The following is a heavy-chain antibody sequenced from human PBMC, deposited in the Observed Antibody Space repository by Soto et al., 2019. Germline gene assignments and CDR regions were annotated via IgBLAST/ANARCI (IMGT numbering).Heavy chain of an antibody. CDR3: GRGENILVAFIDT. CDR1: GFSLNDYE. CDR2: ITSRGINK. V-gene: IGHV3-30*03. D-gene: IGHD2-15*01. J-gene: IGHJ5*02. Sequence: QVHLVESGGGVVQPGGSLRVSCTVSGFSLNDYEVHWVRQAPGRGLEWVALITSRGINKYYADSVKGRFTVSTDGYKITLFPQMNNLRVEDTAVYFCGRGENILVAFIDTWGQGTLVRVSS.